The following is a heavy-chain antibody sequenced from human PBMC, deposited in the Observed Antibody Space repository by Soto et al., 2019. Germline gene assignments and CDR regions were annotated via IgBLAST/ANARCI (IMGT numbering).Heavy chain of an antibody. V-gene: IGHV4-59*01. CDR2: IYYSGRT. D-gene: IGHD3-9*01. J-gene: IGHJ3*01. Sequence: SETLSLTCTVSGGSISSYSWSWIRQPPGKGLQWIGYIYYSGRTNYNPSLKSRVIISVDTSKKQISLMLSSVTAADSAVYYCASGGWTYDILTGYYLWGQGTMVTVSS. CDR1: GGSISSYS. CDR3: ASGGWTYDILTGYYL.